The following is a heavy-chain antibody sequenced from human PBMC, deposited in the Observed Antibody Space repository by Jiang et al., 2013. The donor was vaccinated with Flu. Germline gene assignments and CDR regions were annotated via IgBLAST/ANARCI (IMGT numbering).Heavy chain of an antibody. CDR3: ARVVWSGTWGYFDL. V-gene: IGHV4-4*02. CDR1: GGSISSYY. CDR2: VYVGGRT. D-gene: IGHD3-10*01. Sequence: GLVKPSETLSLTCTVSGGSISSYYWSWVRQTPGKGLEWIGEVYVGGRTNYNPSLQSRVTISIDKSKNQFSLSLRSVTAADRAVYYCARVVWSGTWGYFDLWGQGALVTVSS. J-gene: IGHJ4*02.